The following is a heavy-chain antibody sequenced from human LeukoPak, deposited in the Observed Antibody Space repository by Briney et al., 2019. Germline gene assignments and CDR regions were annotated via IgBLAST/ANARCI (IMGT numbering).Heavy chain of an antibody. CDR3: AAAPGTMVRGATFDY. V-gene: IGHV1-58*01. CDR2: IVVGSGNT. CDR1: GFTFTSSA. D-gene: IGHD3-10*01. J-gene: IGHJ4*02. Sequence: ASVKVSCKASGFTFTSSAVQWVRQARGQRLEWIGWIVVGSGNTNYAQKFQERVTITRDMSTSTAYMELSSLRSEDTAVYYCAAAPGTMVRGATFDYWGREPWSPSPQ.